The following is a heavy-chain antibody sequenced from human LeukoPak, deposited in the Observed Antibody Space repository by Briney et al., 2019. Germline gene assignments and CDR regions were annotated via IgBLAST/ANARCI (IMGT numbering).Heavy chain of an antibody. V-gene: IGHV4-61*01. Sequence: SETLSLTCTVSGGSVSSGSYYWSWIRQPPGKGPEWIGYIYYSGSTNYNPSLKSRVTISVDTSKNQFSLKLSSVTAADTAVYYCARGKGIAAVWGQGTLVTVSS. J-gene: IGHJ4*02. CDR2: IYYSGST. CDR3: ARGKGIAAV. D-gene: IGHD6-13*01. CDR1: GGSVSSGSYY.